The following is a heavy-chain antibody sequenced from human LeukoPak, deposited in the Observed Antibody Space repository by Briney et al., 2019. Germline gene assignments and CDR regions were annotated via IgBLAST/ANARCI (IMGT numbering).Heavy chain of an antibody. CDR3: ARSRHSSSWFGDAFDI. D-gene: IGHD6-13*01. J-gene: IGHJ3*02. Sequence: PSETLSLTCTVSGGSISGYYWVWIRQPPGKGLEWIGSIYYSGSTYYNPSLKSRVTISVDTSKNQFSLRLSSVTAAGTAVYYCARSRHSSSWFGDAFDIWGQGTMVTVSS. CDR1: GGSISGYY. V-gene: IGHV4-59*12. CDR2: IYYSGST.